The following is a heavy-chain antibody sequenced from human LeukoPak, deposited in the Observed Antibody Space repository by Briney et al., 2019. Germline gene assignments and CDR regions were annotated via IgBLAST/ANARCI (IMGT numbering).Heavy chain of an antibody. D-gene: IGHD1-26*01. CDR2: IYYSGST. CDR3: ARECSGSSYT. V-gene: IGHV4-59*01. J-gene: IGHJ5*02. Sequence: PSETLTLTCTVSGRSISSYYWRWTRQPPGKGLEWIGYIYYSGSTNYNPSLKSRVTISVDTSKNQFSLKLSSVTAADTAVYYCARECSGSSYTWGQGNLVTVSS. CDR1: GRSISSYY.